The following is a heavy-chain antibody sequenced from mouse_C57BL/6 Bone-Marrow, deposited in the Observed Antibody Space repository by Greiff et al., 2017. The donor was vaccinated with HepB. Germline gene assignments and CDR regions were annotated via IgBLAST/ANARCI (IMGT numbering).Heavy chain of an antibody. CDR1: GYTFTSYW. D-gene: IGHD1-1*01. J-gene: IGHJ4*01. CDR2: IHPNSGST. V-gene: IGHV1-64*01. CDR3: SRSYYGSHFYAMDY. Sequence: VQLQQPGAELVKPGASVKLSCKASGYTFTSYWMHWVKQRPGQGLEWIGMIHPNSGSTNYNEKFKSKATLTVDKSSSTAYMQLSSLTSEDSAVYYCSRSYYGSHFYAMDYWGQGTSVTVSS.